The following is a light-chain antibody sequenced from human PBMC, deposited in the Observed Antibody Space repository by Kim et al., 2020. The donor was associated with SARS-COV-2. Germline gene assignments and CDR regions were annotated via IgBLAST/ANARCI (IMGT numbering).Light chain of an antibody. CDR3: RSRDSSGKSYV. CDR1: SLRRFY. V-gene: IGLV3-19*01. J-gene: IGLJ1*01. CDR2: GKN. Sequence: SSELTQDPAVSVALGQTVRITCQGDSLRRFYASWYQLKPGQAPVFVLYGKNNRPSGIPDRFSGSSSGNTASMTITGAQAEDEADYYCRSRDSSGKSYVFG.